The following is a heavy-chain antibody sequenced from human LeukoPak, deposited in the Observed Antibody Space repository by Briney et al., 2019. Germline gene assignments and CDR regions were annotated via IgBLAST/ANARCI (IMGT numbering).Heavy chain of an antibody. CDR3: ASHGVAAEVHWFDP. CDR1: GGSFSGYY. D-gene: IGHD2-15*01. J-gene: IGHJ5*02. CDR2: INHSGST. Sequence: SETLSLTCAVYGGSFSGYYWSLIRQPPGKGLEWIGEINHSGSTNYNPSLKSRVTISVDTSKNQFSLKLSSVTAADTAVYYCASHGVAAEVHWFDPWGQGTLVTVSS. V-gene: IGHV4-34*01.